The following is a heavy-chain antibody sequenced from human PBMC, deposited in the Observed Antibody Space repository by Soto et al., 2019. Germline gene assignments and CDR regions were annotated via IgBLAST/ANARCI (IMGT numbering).Heavy chain of an antibody. V-gene: IGHV3-30-3*01. Sequence: GGSLRLSCAASGFTFRNHAMHWVRQAPGKGLEWVATISYDGDNKYYTDSVKGPFTISRDNSKNTPYLQMNSLRPEDTAVYYCARPWGQLSTYYYGMDTWGQGTTVTVSS. CDR2: ISYDGDNK. J-gene: IGHJ6*02. D-gene: IGHD3-16*01. CDR3: ARPWGQLSTYYYGMDT. CDR1: GFTFRNHA.